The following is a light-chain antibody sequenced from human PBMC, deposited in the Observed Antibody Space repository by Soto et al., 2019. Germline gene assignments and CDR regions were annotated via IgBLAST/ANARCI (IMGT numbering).Light chain of an antibody. CDR2: AAS. V-gene: IGKV1-16*01. J-gene: IGKJ5*01. Sequence: VQMTQSPSSLSASVGDSVTITCRATEDISTFLAWFQQKPGKPPKSLIYAASRLQSGVPSRFSGSGSATDFTLAISSLQPEDFGTYYCQHYNGYPQTFGQGTRLEIK. CDR3: QHYNGYPQT. CDR1: EDISTF.